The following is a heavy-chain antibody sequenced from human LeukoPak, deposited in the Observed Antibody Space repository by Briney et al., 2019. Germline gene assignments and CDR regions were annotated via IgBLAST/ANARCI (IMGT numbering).Heavy chain of an antibody. CDR3: ARGLRIAAAGFDY. CDR1: GGSLSIYY. D-gene: IGHD6-13*01. Sequence: SETLSLTCTLSGGSLSIYYWSWIRQPPGKGLEWIGEINHSGSTNYNPSLKSRVTISVDTSKNQFSLKLSSVTAADTAVYYCARGLRIAAAGFDYWGQGTLVTVSS. V-gene: IGHV4-34*01. CDR2: INHSGST. J-gene: IGHJ4*02.